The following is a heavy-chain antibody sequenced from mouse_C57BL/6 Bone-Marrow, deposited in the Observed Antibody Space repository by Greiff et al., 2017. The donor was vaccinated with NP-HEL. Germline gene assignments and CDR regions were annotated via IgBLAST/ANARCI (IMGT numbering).Heavy chain of an antibody. CDR3: ARGAGNWGYYAMDY. CDR1: GYSFTGYY. V-gene: IGHV1-42*01. J-gene: IGHJ4*01. D-gene: IGHD4-1*01. CDR2: INPSTGGT. Sequence: EVKLMESGPELVKPGASVKISCKASGYSFTGYYMNWVKQSPEKSLEWIGEINPSTGGTTYNQKFKAKATLTVDRSSSTAYLQLKSLTSEDSAVYYCARGAGNWGYYAMDYWGQGTSVTVSS.